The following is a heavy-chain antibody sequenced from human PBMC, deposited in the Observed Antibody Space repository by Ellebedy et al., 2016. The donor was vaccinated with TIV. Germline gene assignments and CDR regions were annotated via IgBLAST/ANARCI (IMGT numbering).Heavy chain of an antibody. CDR2: ISTNGVTA. Sequence: PGGSLRLSCSASGFTFSTYSIHWVRQAPGEGLAYVSTISTNGVTAYYADSVRARFIISRDNSRNSVYVQMSSLRAEDTAVYYCVREGVPRGFDIWGQGTMVTVSS. D-gene: IGHD2-2*01. J-gene: IGHJ3*02. CDR1: GFTFSTYS. CDR3: VREGVPRGFDI. V-gene: IGHV3-64*05.